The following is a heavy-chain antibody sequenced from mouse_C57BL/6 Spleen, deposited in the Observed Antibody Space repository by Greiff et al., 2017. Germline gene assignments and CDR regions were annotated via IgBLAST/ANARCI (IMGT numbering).Heavy chain of an antibody. CDR3: AREDYFDY. V-gene: IGHV5-4*01. Sequence: GQLVESGGGLVKPGGSLKLSCAASGFPFSSYAMSWVRQTPEKRLEWVATISAGGSYTYYPDNVQGRFAISRDNAKNNLYLQMSHLKSEDTAMYYCAREDYFDYWGQGTTLTVSS. J-gene: IGHJ2*01. CDR2: ISAGGSYT. CDR1: GFPFSSYA.